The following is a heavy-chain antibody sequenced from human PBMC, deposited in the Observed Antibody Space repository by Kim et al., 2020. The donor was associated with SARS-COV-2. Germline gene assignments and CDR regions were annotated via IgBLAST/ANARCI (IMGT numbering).Heavy chain of an antibody. CDR1: GYSFTSYW. V-gene: IGHV5-10-1*01. Sequence: GESLKISCKGSGYSFTSYWITWVRQMPGKALEWMGRIDPSDSYTNYSPSFQGHVTISADKSISTAYLQWSSLKASDTAMYYCARLGYYDSSGYYTFDAFDFWGQGTMVTVSS. J-gene: IGHJ3*01. CDR3: ARLGYYDSSGYYTFDAFDF. D-gene: IGHD3-22*01. CDR2: IDPSDSYT.